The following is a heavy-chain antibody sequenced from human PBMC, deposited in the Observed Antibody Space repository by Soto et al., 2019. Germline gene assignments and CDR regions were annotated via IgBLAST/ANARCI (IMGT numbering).Heavy chain of an antibody. CDR3: ARERRPYDSRVYYFDY. CDR2: IYYSGST. V-gene: IGHV4-31*03. CDR1: GGSISSGGYY. D-gene: IGHD3-22*01. Sequence: PSETLSLTCTVSGGSISSGGYYWSWIRQHPGKGLEWIGYIYYSGSTYYNPSLKSRVTISVDTSKNQFSLKLSSVTAADTAVYYCARERRPYDSRVYYFDYWGQGTLVTVSS. J-gene: IGHJ4*02.